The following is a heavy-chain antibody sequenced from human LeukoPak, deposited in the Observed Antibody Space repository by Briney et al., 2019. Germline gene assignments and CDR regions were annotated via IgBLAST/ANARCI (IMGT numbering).Heavy chain of an antibody. D-gene: IGHD6-13*01. CDR3: ARAACSSSFNWFDP. V-gene: IGHV3-74*01. CDR2: INSDGSST. CDR1: GFTFSSYW. Sequence: GGSLRLSCAASGFTFSSYWMHWVRQAPGKGLVWVSRINSDGSSTIYADSVKGRFTISRDNAKNTLYLQMNSLRAEDTAVYYCARAACSSSFNWFDPWGQGTLVTVSS. J-gene: IGHJ5*02.